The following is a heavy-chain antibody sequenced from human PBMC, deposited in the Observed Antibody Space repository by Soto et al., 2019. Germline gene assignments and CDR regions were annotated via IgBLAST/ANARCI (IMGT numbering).Heavy chain of an antibody. CDR2: IIPIFGTA. J-gene: IGHJ4*02. CDR1: GGSFSSYA. V-gene: IGHV1-69*13. CDR3: ARGVGATTTFDY. D-gene: IGHD1-26*01. Sequence: SVKVSCKASGGSFSSYALSWVRQAPGQGLEWMGGIIPIFGTANYAQKFQGRVTITADESTSTAYMELSSLRSEDTAVYYCARGVGATTTFDYWGQGTLVTVSS.